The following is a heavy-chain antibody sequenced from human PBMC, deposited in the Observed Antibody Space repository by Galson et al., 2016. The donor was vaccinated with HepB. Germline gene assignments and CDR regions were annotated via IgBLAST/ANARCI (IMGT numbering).Heavy chain of an antibody. CDR2: INPYSGAT. J-gene: IGHJ6*02. V-gene: IGHV1-2*02. CDR1: GNTFTDYW. CDR3: ATAPGAGTF. Sequence: SVKVSCKASGNTFTDYWIHWVRQTPGQGLQWMAWINPYSGATKYAPNFQDRVTMTTDTSISTVYIEVRGLRSDDSAGYFCATAPGAGTFWGQGTTVTVS. D-gene: IGHD6-19*01.